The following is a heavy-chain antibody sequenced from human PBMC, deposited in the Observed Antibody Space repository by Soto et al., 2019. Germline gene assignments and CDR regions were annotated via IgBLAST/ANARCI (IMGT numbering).Heavy chain of an antibody. J-gene: IGHJ3*02. CDR1: GGSISSGGYY. V-gene: IGHV4-31*03. CDR3: ARNYGDYTFAALEI. CDR2: IYYSGST. Sequence: SETLSLTCTVSGGSISSGGYYWSWIRQHPGKGLEWIGYIYYSGSTSYNPSLKSRVAMSVDTSKNQFSLKLSSVTAADTAVYFWARNYGDYTFAALEIWGKGTMVTV. D-gene: IGHD4-17*01.